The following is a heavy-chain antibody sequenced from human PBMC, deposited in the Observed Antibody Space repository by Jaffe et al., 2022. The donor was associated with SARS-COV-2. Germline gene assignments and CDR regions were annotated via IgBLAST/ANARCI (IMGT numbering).Heavy chain of an antibody. Sequence: QVQLVESGGGVVQPGRSLRLSCAASGFTFSSYAMHWVRQAPGKGLEWVAVISYDGSNKYYADSVKGRFTISRDNSKNTLYLQMNSLRAEDTAVYYCARDIGATVTTVDYWGQGTLVTVSS. D-gene: IGHD4-17*01. J-gene: IGHJ4*02. CDR1: GFTFSSYA. V-gene: IGHV3-30*04. CDR3: ARDIGATVTTVDY. CDR2: ISYDGSNK.